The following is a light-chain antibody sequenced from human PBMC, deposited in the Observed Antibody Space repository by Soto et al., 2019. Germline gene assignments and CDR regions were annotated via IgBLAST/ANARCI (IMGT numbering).Light chain of an antibody. Sequence: QSALTQPASVSGSPGQSITISCTGTSSDVGGYDYVSWYQQLPGKAPKLLIYDVNNRPSGVSHRFSGPKSGNTASLTISGFQAEDEADYYCSSYTGSSTVVFGTGTKLTVL. CDR1: SSDVGGYDY. CDR2: DVN. V-gene: IGLV2-14*01. CDR3: SSYTGSSTVV. J-gene: IGLJ1*01.